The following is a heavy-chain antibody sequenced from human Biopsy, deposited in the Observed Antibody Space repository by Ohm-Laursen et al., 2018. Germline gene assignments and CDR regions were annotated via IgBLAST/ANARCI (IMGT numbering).Heavy chain of an antibody. CDR1: SYTFTDYN. J-gene: IGHJ4*02. CDR3: ARDPLNGHKHFDY. V-gene: IGHV1-2*02. Sequence: ASVKVSCNASSYTFTDYNIRWMRQAPGQGLEWLGYINCKTGATNYAQKFQGTVTMTRDTSISTAYLALGSLRSADTAIYYCARDPLNGHKHFDYWGQGSLVIVSS. D-gene: IGHD2-8*01. CDR2: INCKTGAT.